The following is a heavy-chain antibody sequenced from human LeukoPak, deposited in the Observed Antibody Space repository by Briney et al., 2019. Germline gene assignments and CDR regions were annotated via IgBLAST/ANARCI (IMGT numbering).Heavy chain of an antibody. V-gene: IGHV3-9*03. J-gene: IGHJ4*02. Sequence: PGGSLRLSCAASGFTFDDFAMHWVRQAPGKGLEWVSGISWNSGSIGYADSVKGRFTISRDNAKNSLYLQMNSLRAEDMALYYCAKEGGVYSSAGGWFDYWGQGTLVTVSS. CDR2: ISWNSGSI. CDR3: AKEGGVYSSAGGWFDY. CDR1: GFTFDDFA. D-gene: IGHD6-25*01.